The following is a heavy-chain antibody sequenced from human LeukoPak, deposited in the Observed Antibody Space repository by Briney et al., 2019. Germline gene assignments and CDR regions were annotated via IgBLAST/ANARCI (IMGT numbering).Heavy chain of an antibody. J-gene: IGHJ6*02. CDR3: ARRFAGSKYYGKDV. D-gene: IGHD2-2*01. V-gene: IGHV3-74*01. CDR2: ISGDEIWT. CDR1: GFTLSNYW. Sequence: GGSLRLSCAASGFTLSNYWMHWVRQAPGKGLVWVSRISGDEIWTSYADSVKGRFIISRDNAKNTLYLQMNSLRAEDTAVYYCARRFAGSKYYGKDVWGQGTTVTVSS.